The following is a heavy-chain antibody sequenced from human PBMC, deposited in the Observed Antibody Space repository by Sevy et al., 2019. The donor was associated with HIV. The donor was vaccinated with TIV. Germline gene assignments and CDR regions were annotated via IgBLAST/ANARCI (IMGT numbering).Heavy chain of an antibody. V-gene: IGHV1-18*01. D-gene: IGHD3-9*01. J-gene: IGHJ6*02. Sequence: ASVKVSCKASGYTFTSYGISWVRQAPGQGLEWMGWISAYNGNTNYAQKLQGRVTMTTDTSTSTAYMELGSLRSDETAVYYCARDPHPVLRYFDWLGGYYYYGMDVWGQGTTVTVSS. CDR1: GYTFTSYG. CDR2: ISAYNGNT. CDR3: ARDPHPVLRYFDWLGGYYYYGMDV.